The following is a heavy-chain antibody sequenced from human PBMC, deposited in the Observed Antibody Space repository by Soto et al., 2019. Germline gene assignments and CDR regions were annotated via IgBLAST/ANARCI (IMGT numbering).Heavy chain of an antibody. V-gene: IGHV1-69*13. CDR3: ARVPTQYSSSYSRAFDI. CDR2: IIPIFGTA. CDR1: GGTFSSYA. J-gene: IGHJ3*02. D-gene: IGHD6-13*01. Sequence: SVKVSCKASGGTFSSYAISWVRQAPGQGLEWMGGIIPIFGTANYAQKFQGRVTITADESTSTAYMELSSLRSEDTAVYYCARVPTQYSSSYSRAFDIWGQGTMVTV.